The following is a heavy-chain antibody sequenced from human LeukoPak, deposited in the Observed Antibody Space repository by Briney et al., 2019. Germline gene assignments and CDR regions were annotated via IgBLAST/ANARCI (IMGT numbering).Heavy chain of an antibody. J-gene: IGHJ4*02. CDR3: GKTTVGYSSGRYPGWPVDY. Sequence: GVSLRLSCAASGFTFNSYAMYWVRQAPGKGLEGISGIFGSGGSPHYADSVKGRFPISRDNFQNTVYLQLGSLRVEDTAVYYCGKTTVGYSSGRYPGWPVDYWGQGALVTVSS. D-gene: IGHD2-15*01. CDR2: IFGSGGSP. CDR1: GFTFNSYA. V-gene: IGHV3-23*01.